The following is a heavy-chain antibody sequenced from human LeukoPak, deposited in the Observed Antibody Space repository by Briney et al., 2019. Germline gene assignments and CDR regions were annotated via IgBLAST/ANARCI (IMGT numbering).Heavy chain of an antibody. D-gene: IGHD6-13*01. CDR3: ARTIAAAGRRLRKALDI. J-gene: IGHJ3*02. CDR2: MNPNSGNT. V-gene: IGHV1-8*01. Sequence: ASVKVSCKASGYTFTSYDINWVRQATGQGLEWMGWMNPNSGNTGYAQKFQGRVTMTRNTSISTAYMELSSLRSEDTAVYYCARTIAAAGRRLRKALDIWGQGTMVTVSS. CDR1: GYTFTSYD.